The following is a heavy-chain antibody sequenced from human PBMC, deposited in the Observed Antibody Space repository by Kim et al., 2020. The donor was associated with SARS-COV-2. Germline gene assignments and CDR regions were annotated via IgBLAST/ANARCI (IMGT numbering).Heavy chain of an antibody. Sequence: SETLSLTCTVSGGSISSYYWSWIRQPPGKGLEWIGDIYYSGSTNYNPSLKSRVTISVDTSKNQFSLKLSSVTAADTAVYYCARGPRVYGSGRHFDYWGQGTLVTVSS. CDR1: GGSISSYY. J-gene: IGHJ4*02. CDR2: IYYSGST. D-gene: IGHD3-10*01. V-gene: IGHV4-59*01. CDR3: ARGPRVYGSGRHFDY.